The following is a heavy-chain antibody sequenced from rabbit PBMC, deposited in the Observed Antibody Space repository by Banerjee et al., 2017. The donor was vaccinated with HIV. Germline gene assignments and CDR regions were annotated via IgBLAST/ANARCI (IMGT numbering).Heavy chain of an antibody. J-gene: IGHJ4*01. CDR3: ARDLAGYGYASSFNL. CDR2: INTSSGNT. Sequence: QSLEESGGDLVKPGASLTLTCTASGFSFSNKYVMCWVHQAPGKGLEWIACINTSSGNTVYATWAKGRFTISKASWTTVTLQMTSLTAADTATYFCARDLAGYGYASSFNLWGPGTLVTVS. D-gene: IGHD6-1*01. CDR1: GFSFSNKYV. V-gene: IGHV1S40*01.